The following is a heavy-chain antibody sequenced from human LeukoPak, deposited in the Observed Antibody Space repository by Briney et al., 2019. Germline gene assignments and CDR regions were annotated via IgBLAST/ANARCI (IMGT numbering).Heavy chain of an antibody. Sequence: GGSLRLSCAASGFTFSSYGMHWVRQAPGKGLEWVAFIRYDGSNKYYADSVKGRFTISRDNSKNTLYLQMNSLRAEDTAVYYCANSLRFLGTGYMDVWGKGTTVTVSS. J-gene: IGHJ6*03. CDR2: IRYDGSNK. V-gene: IGHV3-30*02. D-gene: IGHD3-3*01. CDR3: ANSLRFLGTGYMDV. CDR1: GFTFSSYG.